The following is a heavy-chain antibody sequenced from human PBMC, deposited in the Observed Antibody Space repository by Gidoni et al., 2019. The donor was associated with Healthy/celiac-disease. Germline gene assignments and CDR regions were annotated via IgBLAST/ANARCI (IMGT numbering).Heavy chain of an antibody. J-gene: IGHJ4*02. V-gene: IGHV4-59*01. D-gene: IGHD3-22*01. CDR1: GGSISSYY. CDR3: ARSYQYYYDRRFDY. Sequence: QVQLQESGPGLVKPSETLSLTCTVSGGSISSYYWSWIRQPPGKGLEWIGYIYYSGSTNYNPSLKSRVTISVDTSKNQFSLKLSSVTAADTAVYYCARSYQYYYDRRFDYWGQGTLVTVSS. CDR2: IYYSGST.